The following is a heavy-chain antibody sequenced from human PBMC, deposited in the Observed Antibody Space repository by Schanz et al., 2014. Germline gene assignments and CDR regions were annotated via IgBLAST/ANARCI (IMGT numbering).Heavy chain of an antibody. D-gene: IGHD6-19*01. V-gene: IGHV3-23*04. Sequence: EVQLVESGGGVVRPGGSLRLSCAASGFTFSGYAMSWVRQAPGKGLEWVSSIVGGGGRTYYADSVKGRFSISRDNGETSVYLQINSLRVEDTAVYYCAKAGSGWSTAGYYYWGQGTLVAVSS. CDR1: GFTFSGYA. CDR2: IVGGGGRT. J-gene: IGHJ4*02. CDR3: AKAGSGWSTAGYYY.